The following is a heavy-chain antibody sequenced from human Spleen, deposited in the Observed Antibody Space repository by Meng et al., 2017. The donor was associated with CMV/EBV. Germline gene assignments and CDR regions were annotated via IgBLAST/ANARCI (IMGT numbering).Heavy chain of an antibody. Sequence: SCTVSGGSMNSGDYYWSWIRQSPGKGLEWIGYIHYSGTTHYNPSLKSRLTISVDTSKKHFSLKLSSVTAADTAVYYCASLYCSSTSCYLNWFDPWGQGTLVTVSS. V-gene: IGHV4-30-4*08. CDR3: ASLYCSSTSCYLNWFDP. D-gene: IGHD2-2*01. CDR2: IHYSGTT. CDR1: GGSMNSGDYY. J-gene: IGHJ5*02.